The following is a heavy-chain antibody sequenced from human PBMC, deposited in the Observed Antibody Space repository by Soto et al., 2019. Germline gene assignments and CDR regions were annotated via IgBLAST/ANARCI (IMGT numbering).Heavy chain of an antibody. CDR2: ISYDGSNK. V-gene: IGHV3-30*18. D-gene: IGHD7-27*01. CDR3: AKAETGDRSGGFDY. J-gene: IGHJ4*02. Sequence: QVQLVESGGGVVQPGRSLRLSCAASGFTFSNYGMHWVRQAPGKGLEWVAVISYDGSNKYYADSVKGRFTISRENSKNTLYLQMNSLRADDTAVYYCAKAETGDRSGGFDYWGQGTLVTVSS. CDR1: GFTFSNYG.